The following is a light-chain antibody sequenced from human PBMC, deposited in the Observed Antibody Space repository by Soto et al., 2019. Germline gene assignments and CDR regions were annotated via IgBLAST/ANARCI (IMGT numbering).Light chain of an antibody. CDR2: YVS. Sequence: QSVLTQPASVSGSHGHSITISCTGTSRDVGGYNYVSWYQQHPGKAPNLMIYYVSNRPSGVSNRFSGSKSGNTASLPISGLQAEDEADYYCSSYTSSSTFYVFGTGTKVTVL. CDR3: SSYTSSSTFYV. J-gene: IGLJ1*01. CDR1: SRDVGGYNY. V-gene: IGLV2-14*01.